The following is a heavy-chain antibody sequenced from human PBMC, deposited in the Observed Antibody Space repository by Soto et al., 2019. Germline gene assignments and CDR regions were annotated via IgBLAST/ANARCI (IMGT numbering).Heavy chain of an antibody. D-gene: IGHD6-19*01. J-gene: IGHJ5*02. CDR1: GDSVSSNSAA. CDR2: TYYRSKWYN. Sequence: PSQTLSLTCAISGDSVSSNSAAWNWIRQSPSRGLEWLGRTYYRSKWYNDYAVSVKSRITINPDTSKNQFSLQLNSVTPEGTAVYYCARGVAVAGPRAWFDPWGQGTLVTVS. V-gene: IGHV6-1*01. CDR3: ARGVAVAGPRAWFDP.